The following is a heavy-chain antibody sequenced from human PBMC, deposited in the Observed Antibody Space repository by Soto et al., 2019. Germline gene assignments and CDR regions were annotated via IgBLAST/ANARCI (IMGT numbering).Heavy chain of an antibody. D-gene: IGHD5-12*01. CDR3: ARDRGRHIVATIFDI. Sequence: ASVKVSCKASGGTFSSYAISWVRQAPGQGLEWMGWINPNSGGTNYAQKFQGWVTMTRDTSISTAYMELSRLRSDDTAVYYCARDRGRHIVATIFDIWGQGTMVTVSS. J-gene: IGHJ3*02. CDR1: GGTFSSYA. CDR2: INPNSGGT. V-gene: IGHV1-2*04.